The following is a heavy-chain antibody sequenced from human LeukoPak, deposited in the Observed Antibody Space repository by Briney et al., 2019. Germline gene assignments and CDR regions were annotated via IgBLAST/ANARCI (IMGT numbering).Heavy chain of an antibody. V-gene: IGHV4-4*07. CDR1: GDSISSDY. D-gene: IGHD6-19*01. CDR3: ASASGY. Sequence: KPSETLSLTCSVSGDSISSDYWSWIRQLAGKGLEWIGRIYTTGSTNYNPSLKSRVTMSVDMSKNQFSLKLSSVTAADTAVYYSASASGYWGQGTLVTVSS. J-gene: IGHJ4*02. CDR2: IYTTGST.